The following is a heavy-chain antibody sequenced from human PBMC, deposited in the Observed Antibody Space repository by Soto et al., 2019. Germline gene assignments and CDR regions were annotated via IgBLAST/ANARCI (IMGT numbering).Heavy chain of an antibody. J-gene: IGHJ5*02. V-gene: IGHV2-26*01. D-gene: IGHD6-6*01. CDR2: IFSNVEK. Sequence: GPTLVNTTATLMLTCTVSRLSLSNASMVVSWIRQPPVKGLEWLAHIFSNVEKSYNTSLKSRLTISKDTSKSQVVLTMTNMDPVDTASYCCARMGQLVRGLVFDLWGQGTLVTVSS. CDR3: ARMGQLVRGLVFDL. CDR1: RLSLSNASMV.